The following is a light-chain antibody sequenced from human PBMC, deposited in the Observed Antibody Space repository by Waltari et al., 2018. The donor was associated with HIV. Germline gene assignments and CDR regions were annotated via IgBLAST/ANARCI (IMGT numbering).Light chain of an antibody. CDR3: TSYAGSGEYV. J-gene: IGLJ1*01. Sequence: QSALTQPPSASGSPGQSVTISCTGTSSDVGGYDYVSWYQHHPGKVPRLIMYEGSKRPSGVPESFSGFKSGNTASLTVSGLQAEDEADYYCTSYAGSGEYVFGTGTKVTVL. CDR2: EGS. CDR1: SSDVGGYDY. V-gene: IGLV2-8*01.